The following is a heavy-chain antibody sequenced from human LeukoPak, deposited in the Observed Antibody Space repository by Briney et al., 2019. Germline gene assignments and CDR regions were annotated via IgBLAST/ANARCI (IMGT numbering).Heavy chain of an antibody. CDR1: GFTLSSYG. Sequence: PGGPLRLSCAASGFTLSSYGMHWVRGAPGKGLEGVAVISYDGSNKYYADSVKGRFTISRDNSKNTLYLQMNSLRAEDTAVYYCAKITIFGVVSSPFDYWGQGTLVTVSS. J-gene: IGHJ4*02. D-gene: IGHD3-3*01. V-gene: IGHV3-30*18. CDR2: ISYDGSNK. CDR3: AKITIFGVVSSPFDY.